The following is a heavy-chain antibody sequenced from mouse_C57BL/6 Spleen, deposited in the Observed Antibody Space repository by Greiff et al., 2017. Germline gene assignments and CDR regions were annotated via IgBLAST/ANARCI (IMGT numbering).Heavy chain of an antibody. D-gene: IGHD1-1*01. CDR3: ARHYYGSSYDY. CDR2: INPYNGGT. Sequence: VQLQQSGPVLVKPGASVKMSCKASGYTFTDSYMNWVKQSHGKSLEWIGVINPYNGGTSYNQKFKGKATLTVDKSSSTAYMALNSLTSEDSAVYYCARHYYGSSYDYWGQGTTLTVSS. J-gene: IGHJ2*01. CDR1: GYTFTDSY. V-gene: IGHV1-19*01.